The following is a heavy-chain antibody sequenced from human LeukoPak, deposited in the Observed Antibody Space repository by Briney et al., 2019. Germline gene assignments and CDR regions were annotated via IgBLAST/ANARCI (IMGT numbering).Heavy chain of an antibody. V-gene: IGHV3-48*01. CDR3: ARDPDYGSGSYCFDY. D-gene: IGHD3-10*01. CDR2: ISSSSSTI. Sequence: GGSLRLSCAASGFTFSSYSMNWVRQAPGKGLEWVSYISSSSSTIYYADSVKGRFTISRDNAKNSPYLQMNSLRAEDTAVYYCARDPDYGSGSYCFDYWGQGTLVTVSS. CDR1: GFTFSSYS. J-gene: IGHJ4*02.